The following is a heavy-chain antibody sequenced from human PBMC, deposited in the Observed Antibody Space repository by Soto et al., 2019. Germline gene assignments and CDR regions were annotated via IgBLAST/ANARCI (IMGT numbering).Heavy chain of an antibody. V-gene: IGHV4-59*01. CDR1: GGTISSYD. CDR2: IYYSGST. CDR3: AREKSDTAMGYYYYYYMDV. D-gene: IGHD5-18*01. J-gene: IGHJ6*03. Sequence: SETMSLTCTVSGGTISSYDWGGIRQKPGKGLEWIGYIYYSGSTNCNPSLKSRVTISVDTSKNQFSLKLSSVTAADTAVYYCAREKSDTAMGYYYYYYMDVWGKGTTVTVSS.